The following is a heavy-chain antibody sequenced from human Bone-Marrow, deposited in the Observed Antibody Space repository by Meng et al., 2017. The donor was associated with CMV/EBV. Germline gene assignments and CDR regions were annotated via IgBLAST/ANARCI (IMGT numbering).Heavy chain of an antibody. V-gene: IGHV4-4*07. Sequence: SGGFVSGYYWTWMRQPAGTGLEWIGRIFSPGITYYNPSLKSRVTMSVDTSVNQFSLKLRSVTAADTAVYYCARWRHYDSGYYGFDSWGQGTLVTVSS. J-gene: IGHJ4*02. CDR3: ARWRHYDSGYYGFDS. D-gene: IGHD3-22*01. CDR2: IFSPGIT. CDR1: GGFVSGYY.